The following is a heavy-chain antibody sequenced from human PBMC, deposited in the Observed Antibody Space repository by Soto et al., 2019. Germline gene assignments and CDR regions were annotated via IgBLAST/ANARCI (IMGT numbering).Heavy chain of an antibody. CDR2: ISHGGSNK. CDR3: AKDRGRLRRPKYYFDY. Sequence: GGSLRLSCAASGFTFSSYGMHWVRQAPGKGLEWVAVISHGGSNKYYADSVKGRFTISRDNSKNTLYLQMNSLRAEDTAVYYCAKDRGRLRRPKYYFDYWGQGTLVTVSS. J-gene: IGHJ4*02. CDR1: GFTFSSYG. V-gene: IGHV3-30*18. D-gene: IGHD6-25*01.